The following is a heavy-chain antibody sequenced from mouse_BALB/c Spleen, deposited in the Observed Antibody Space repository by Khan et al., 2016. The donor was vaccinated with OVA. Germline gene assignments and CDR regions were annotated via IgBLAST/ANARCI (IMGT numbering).Heavy chain of an antibody. V-gene: IGHV5-6*01. CDR3: AWLLPSYFDY. CDR1: GFPFSTYG. J-gene: IGHJ2*01. D-gene: IGHD1-1*01. Sequence: EVELVESGGDLVKPGGSLKLSCAASGFPFSTYGMSWVRQTPDKRLEWVATISRSSSYTYYPDSVKGRFTISRDNAKNTLYLQMHSLKSEDTGIYYCAWLLPSYFDYWGQGTTLTVSS. CDR2: ISRSSSYT.